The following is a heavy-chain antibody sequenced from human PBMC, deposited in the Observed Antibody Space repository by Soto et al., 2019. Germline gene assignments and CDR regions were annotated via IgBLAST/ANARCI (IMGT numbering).Heavy chain of an antibody. CDR1: GFGLRTYS. CDR2: MNQDGSEK. CDR3: ARFPGPFYFDF. Sequence: GGSLRLSCVASGFGLRTYSMSWVRQAPGKGLEWVASMNQDGSEKYYVDSVKARFAISRDNAKNTLYLQMNNLRVEDTAVYYCARFPGPFYFDFWGRGTLVTVSS. J-gene: IGHJ4*02. V-gene: IGHV3-7*01. D-gene: IGHD3-10*01.